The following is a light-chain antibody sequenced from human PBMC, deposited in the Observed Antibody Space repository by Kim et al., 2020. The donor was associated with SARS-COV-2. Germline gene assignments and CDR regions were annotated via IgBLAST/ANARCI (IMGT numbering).Light chain of an antibody. CDR1: SSNIGSNT. V-gene: IGLV1-44*01. CDR2: SNN. CDR3: AAWDDSLNYV. Sequence: PGQRVTISCSGSSSNIGSNTVNWYQQRPGTAPKLLIYSNNQRPSGVPDRFSGSKSGTSASLAISGLQSEDEADYYCAAWDDSLNYVFGTGTKVTVL. J-gene: IGLJ1*01.